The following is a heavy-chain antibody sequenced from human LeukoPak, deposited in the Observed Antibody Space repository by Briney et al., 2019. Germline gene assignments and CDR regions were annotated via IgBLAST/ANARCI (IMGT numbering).Heavy chain of an antibody. V-gene: IGHV3-30*02. CDR3: AKDGPWELLGYFDY. D-gene: IGHD1-26*01. J-gene: IGHJ4*02. Sequence: PGGSLRLSXAASGFTFSSYGMHWVRQAPGKGLEWVAFIRYDGSNKYYADSVKGRFTISRDNSKNTLYLQMNSLRAEDTAVYYCAKDGPWELLGYFDYWGQGTLVTVS. CDR1: GFTFSSYG. CDR2: IRYDGSNK.